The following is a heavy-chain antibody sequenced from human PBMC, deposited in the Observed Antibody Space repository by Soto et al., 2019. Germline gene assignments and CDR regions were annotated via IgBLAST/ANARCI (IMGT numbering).Heavy chain of an antibody. CDR2: IDPSDSYT. CDR1: GYSFTSYW. Sequence: GASLKISCKGSGYSFTSYWISWVRQMPGKGLEWMGRIDPSDSYTNYSPSFQGHVTISADKSISTAYLQWSSLKASDTAVYYCARVHGSINDHSNDYYYYYYYMDVWGKGTTVTVSS. CDR3: ARVHGSINDHSNDYYYYYYYMDV. D-gene: IGHD4-4*01. V-gene: IGHV5-10-1*01. J-gene: IGHJ6*03.